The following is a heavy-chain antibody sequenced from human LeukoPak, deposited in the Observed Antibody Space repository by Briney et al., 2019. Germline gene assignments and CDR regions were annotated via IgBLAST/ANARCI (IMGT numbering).Heavy chain of an antibody. CDR3: ARGLRTDFLTRTGSEAFDI. V-gene: IGHV1-18*01. Sequence: ASVKVSCKASGYTFTSYGISWVRQAPGQGLEWMGWISAYNGNTNYAQKLQGRVTMTTDTSTSTAYMELRSLRSDDTAVYYCARGLRTDFLTRTGSEAFDIWGQGTMVTVSS. CDR1: GYTFTSYG. J-gene: IGHJ3*02. CDR2: ISAYNGNT. D-gene: IGHD3/OR15-3a*01.